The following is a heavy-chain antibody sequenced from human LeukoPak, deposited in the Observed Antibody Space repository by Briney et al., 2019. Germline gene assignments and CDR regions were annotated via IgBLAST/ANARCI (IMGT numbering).Heavy chain of an antibody. Sequence: GGSLRLSCAASGFTVSSNYMIWLRQAPGKGLEWVSVIYTGGTINYAGSVKGRFTISRDNSKNSLYLQMNSLRAEDTAVYYCARGLDFWSGHDPLFDYWGQGTLVTVSS. CDR1: GFTVSSNY. J-gene: IGHJ4*02. CDR2: IYTGGTI. D-gene: IGHD3-3*01. V-gene: IGHV3-53*01. CDR3: ARGLDFWSGHDPLFDY.